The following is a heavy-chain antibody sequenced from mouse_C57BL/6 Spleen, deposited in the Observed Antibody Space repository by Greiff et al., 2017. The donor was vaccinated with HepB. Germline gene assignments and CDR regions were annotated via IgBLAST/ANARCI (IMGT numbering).Heavy chain of an antibody. Sequence: EVQLQQSGPGLVKPSQSLSLTCSVTGYSITSGYYWNWIRQFPGNKLEWMGYISYDGSNNYNPSLKNRISITRDTSKNQFFLKLNSVTTEDTATYYCARGSSSNYYAMDYWGQGTSVTVSS. D-gene: IGHD1-1*01. J-gene: IGHJ4*01. CDR3: ARGSSSNYYAMDY. V-gene: IGHV3-6*01. CDR1: GYSITSGYY. CDR2: ISYDGSN.